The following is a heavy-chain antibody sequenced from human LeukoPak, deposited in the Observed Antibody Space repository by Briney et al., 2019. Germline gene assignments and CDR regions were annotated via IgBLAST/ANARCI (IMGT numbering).Heavy chain of an antibody. CDR3: ARGYDFWSGYYKRSGYYYMDV. D-gene: IGHD3-3*01. V-gene: IGHV1-46*01. CDR2: INPSGGST. CDR1: GYTFTGYY. J-gene: IGHJ6*03. Sequence: GASVKVSCKASGYTFTGYYMHWVRQAPGQGLEWMGIINPSGGSTSYAQKFQGRVTMTRDMSASTVYMELSSLRSEDTAVYYCARGYDFWSGYYKRSGYYYMDVWGKGTTVTVSS.